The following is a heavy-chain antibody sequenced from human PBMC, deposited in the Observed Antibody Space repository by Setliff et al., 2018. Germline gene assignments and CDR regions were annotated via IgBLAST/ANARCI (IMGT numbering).Heavy chain of an antibody. CDR2: MNPNSGNT. V-gene: IGHV1-8*02. CDR3: ARDSVSTGPTIDY. Sequence: ASVKVSCKASGYTFTSYDINWMRQASGQGLEWMGWMNPNSGNTGSTQKFQGRVTMTRNTSTSTAYMELSRLTSEDTGVYYCARDSVSTGPTIDYWGQGTLVTVSS. J-gene: IGHJ4*02. CDR1: GYTFTSYD. D-gene: IGHD2-2*01.